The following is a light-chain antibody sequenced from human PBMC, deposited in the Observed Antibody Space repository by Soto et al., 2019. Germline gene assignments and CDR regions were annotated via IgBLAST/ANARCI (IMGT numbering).Light chain of an antibody. CDR3: QQLNSYPRT. CDR1: QGISSY. Sequence: DIQMTRSPSTLSASVGDRVTITCRASQGISSYLAWYQQTQGKAPKLLIYAASTLQSGVPSRFRGRGSGTEFTLPLSRLQTEDFETYYCQQLNSYPRTFGQGTKVDIK. J-gene: IGKJ1*01. V-gene: IGKV1-9*01. CDR2: AAS.